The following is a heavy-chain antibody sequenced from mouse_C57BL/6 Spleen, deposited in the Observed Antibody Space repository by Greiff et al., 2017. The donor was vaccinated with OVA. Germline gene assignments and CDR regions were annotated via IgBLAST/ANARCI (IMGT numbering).Heavy chain of an antibody. CDR1: GYPFTSYG. CDR2: IYPRSGNT. D-gene: IGHD2-3*01. Sequence: QVQLKQSGAELARPGASVKLSCKASGYPFTSYGISWVQQRTGQGLEWIVEIYPRSGNTYYNEKFKGKATLTADKSSSTAYMELRSLTSEDSAVYFCARYPVYDGYFYWYFDVWGTGTTVTVSS. V-gene: IGHV1-81*01. CDR3: ARYPVYDGYFYWYFDV. J-gene: IGHJ1*03.